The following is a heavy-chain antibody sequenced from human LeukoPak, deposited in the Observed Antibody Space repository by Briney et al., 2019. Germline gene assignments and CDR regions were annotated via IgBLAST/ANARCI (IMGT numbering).Heavy chain of an antibody. CDR3: ARETDDGDYYFDY. CDR1: GFTFSSYS. D-gene: IGHD4-17*01. J-gene: IGHJ4*02. V-gene: IGHV3-48*04. CDR2: ISSSSSTI. Sequence: GGSLRLSCAASGFTFSSYSMNWVRQAPGKGLEWVSYISSSSSTIYYADSVKGRFTISRDNAKNSLYLQMNSLRAEDTAVYYCARETDDGDYYFDYWGQGTLVTVSS.